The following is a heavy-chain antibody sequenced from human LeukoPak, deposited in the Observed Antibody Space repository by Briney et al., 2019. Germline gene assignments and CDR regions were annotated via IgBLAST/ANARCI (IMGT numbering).Heavy chain of an antibody. J-gene: IGHJ4*02. CDR3: AKGMTAISGGYDY. Sequence: GGSLRFSCAASGFTFSSYAMSWVRQAPGKGLEWVSAISGSGGSTYYADSVKGRFTISRDNSKNTLYLQMNSLRAEDTAVYYCAKGMTAISGGYDYWGQGTLVTVSS. D-gene: IGHD2-21*02. V-gene: IGHV3-23*01. CDR2: ISGSGGST. CDR1: GFTFSSYA.